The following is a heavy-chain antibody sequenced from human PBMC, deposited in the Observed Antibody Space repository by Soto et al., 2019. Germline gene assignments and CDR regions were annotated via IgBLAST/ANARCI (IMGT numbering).Heavy chain of an antibody. CDR1: GFTFSNAW. V-gene: IGHV3-15*01. CDR3: TTDQAGIAVGYDAFDI. CDR2: IKSKTDGGTT. Sequence: EVQLVESGGGLVKPGGSLRLSCAASGFTFSNAWMSWVRQAPGKGLEWVGRIKSKTDGGTTDYAAPVKGRFTISRDDSKNTLYLQMNSLKTEDTDVYYCTTDQAGIAVGYDAFDIWGQGTMVTVSS. J-gene: IGHJ3*02. D-gene: IGHD6-19*01.